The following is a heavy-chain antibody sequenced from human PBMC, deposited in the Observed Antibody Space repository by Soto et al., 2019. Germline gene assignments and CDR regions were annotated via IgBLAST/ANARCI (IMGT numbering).Heavy chain of an antibody. CDR1: GGSFSGYY. Sequence: SETLSLTCAVYGGSFSGYYWSWIRQPPGKGLEWIGEINHSGSTNYNPSLKSRVTISVDTSKNQFSLKLSSVTAADTAVYYCARARGIAAAGYYYYYGMDVWGQGTTVTVSS. CDR2: INHSGST. J-gene: IGHJ6*02. V-gene: IGHV4-34*01. CDR3: ARARGIAAAGYYYYYGMDV. D-gene: IGHD6-13*01.